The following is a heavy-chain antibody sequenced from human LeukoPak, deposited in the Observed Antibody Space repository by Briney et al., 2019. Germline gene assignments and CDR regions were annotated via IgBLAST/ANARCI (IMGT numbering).Heavy chain of an antibody. D-gene: IGHD1-26*01. Sequence: PSETLSLTCTVSGGSISSYYWSWIRQPPGKGLEWVGYLYYSGSTNYNPSLKSRGTISVDTSKNQFSLKLSSVTAADTAVYYCARTPRSGSYHFDYWGQGTLVTVSS. V-gene: IGHV4-59*08. CDR1: GGSISSYY. CDR2: LYYSGST. J-gene: IGHJ4*02. CDR3: ARTPRSGSYHFDY.